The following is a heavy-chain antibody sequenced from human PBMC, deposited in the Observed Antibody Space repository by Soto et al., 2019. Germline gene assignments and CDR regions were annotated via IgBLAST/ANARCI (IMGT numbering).Heavy chain of an antibody. CDR3: ARQIYGSDTGPNFQYYFDS. Sequence: PGECLKISCKGSGYSFAGYCITWVLQKPWKGLEWMGRIDPSDSQTYYSPSFRGHVTISVTKSITTVFLQWSSLRASDTAMYYCARQIYGSDTGPNFQYYFDSWGQGTPVTVSS. CDR1: GYSFAGYC. J-gene: IGHJ4*02. CDR2: IDPSDSQT. D-gene: IGHD5-18*01. V-gene: IGHV5-10-1*01.